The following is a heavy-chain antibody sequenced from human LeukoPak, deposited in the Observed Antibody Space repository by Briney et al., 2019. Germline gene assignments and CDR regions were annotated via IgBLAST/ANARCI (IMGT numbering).Heavy chain of an antibody. CDR3: AKQFSQQFYDFWTGFYPVDS. CDR2: ISSSGTTI. D-gene: IGHD3-3*01. J-gene: IGHJ4*02. V-gene: IGHV3-11*01. CDR1: GFTFSDYY. Sequence: GGSLRLSCAASGFTFSDYYMSWIRQAPGKGLEWVSYISSSGTTIYYADSVKGRFTISRDNSNNTLFLQMDGLRVEDTAIYYCAKQFSQQFYDFWTGFYPVDSWGQGTLVTVSS.